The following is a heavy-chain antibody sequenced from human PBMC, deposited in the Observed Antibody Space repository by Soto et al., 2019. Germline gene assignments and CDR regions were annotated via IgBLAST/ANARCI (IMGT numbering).Heavy chain of an antibody. CDR1: GFTFSSYG. CDR3: ARDPDDYGDYRALDY. Sequence: GGSLRLSCAASGFTFSSYGMHWVRQAPGKGLEWVAVIWYDGSNKYYADSVKGRFTISRDNSKNTLYLQMNSLRAEDTAVYYCARDPDDYGDYRALDYWGQGTLVTVSS. V-gene: IGHV3-33*01. D-gene: IGHD4-17*01. CDR2: IWYDGSNK. J-gene: IGHJ4*02.